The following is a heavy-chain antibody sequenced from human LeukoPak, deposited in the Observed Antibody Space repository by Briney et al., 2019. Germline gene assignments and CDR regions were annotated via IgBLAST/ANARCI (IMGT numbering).Heavy chain of an antibody. CDR1: GFPFSAYD. Sequence: PGGSLRLSCETSGFPFSAYDMHWVRQAPGKGLEWVSAFGSAGDTYYPGAVRGRFTISRDYAKNSLYLQMNGLRTGDTAVYFCVRGALPGDNWYFDLWGRGTLVTVAS. V-gene: IGHV3-13*01. CDR3: VRGALPGDNWYFDL. J-gene: IGHJ2*01. CDR2: FGSAGDT.